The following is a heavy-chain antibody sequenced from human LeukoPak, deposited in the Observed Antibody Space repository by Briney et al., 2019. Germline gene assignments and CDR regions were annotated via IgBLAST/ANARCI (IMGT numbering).Heavy chain of an antibody. CDR1: GFTFSSYS. CDR2: TSSSSSYI. CDR3: ARDYRGPVDTAMVADY. Sequence: GGSLRLSCAASGFTFSSYSMNWVRQAPGKGLEWVSSTSSSSSYIYYADSVKGRFTISRDNAKNSLYLQMNSLRAEDTAVYYCARDYRGPVDTAMVADYWGQGTLVTVSS. D-gene: IGHD5-18*01. J-gene: IGHJ4*02. V-gene: IGHV3-21*01.